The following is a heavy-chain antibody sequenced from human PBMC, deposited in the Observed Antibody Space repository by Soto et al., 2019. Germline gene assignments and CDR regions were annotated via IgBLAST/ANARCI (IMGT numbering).Heavy chain of an antibody. CDR2: INHSGTT. CDR1: GGSLSGYY. Sequence: QVHLEQWGAGLLNTSETLSLTCAVYGGSLSGYYWSWVRQAPGKGLEWIGEINHSGTTNYNPYLKTRVTIASDTSKRQFSLRLSSVPAADSAVYYCASYHYLALWTGARHYMYYWGRGTTVTVSS. CDR3: ASYHYLALWTGARHYMYY. V-gene: IGHV4-34*01. J-gene: IGHJ6*03. D-gene: IGHD2-8*02.